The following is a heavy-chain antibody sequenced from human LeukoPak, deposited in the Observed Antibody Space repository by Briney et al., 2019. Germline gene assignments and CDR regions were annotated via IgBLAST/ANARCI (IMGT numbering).Heavy chain of an antibody. Sequence: SETLSLTCAVYGGSFSGYYWSWIRQPAGKGLEWIGRIYTSGSTNYNPSLKSRVTMSVDTSKNQFSLKLSSVTAADTAVYYCARNYGDYYYYYYMDVWGKGTTVTVSS. V-gene: IGHV4-59*10. J-gene: IGHJ6*03. D-gene: IGHD4-17*01. CDR3: ARNYGDYYYYYYMDV. CDR2: IYTSGST. CDR1: GGSFSGYY.